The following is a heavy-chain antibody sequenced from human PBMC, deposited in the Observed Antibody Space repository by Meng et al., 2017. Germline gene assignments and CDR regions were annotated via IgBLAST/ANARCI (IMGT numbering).Heavy chain of an antibody. Sequence: QVQLQESGPGLGRPSETLSLTCNVSGGSVSSASYYWSWIRQPPGKGLEWIGLIHYSGSRNYNPSLKSRVTMSVDTSKNQVSLRLTPVTAADTAVYYCARFYGSGTFEVHDYWGQGTLVTVSS. V-gene: IGHV4-61*01. J-gene: IGHJ4*02. CDR1: GGSVSSASYY. D-gene: IGHD3-10*01. CDR2: IHYSGSR. CDR3: ARFYGSGTFEVHDY.